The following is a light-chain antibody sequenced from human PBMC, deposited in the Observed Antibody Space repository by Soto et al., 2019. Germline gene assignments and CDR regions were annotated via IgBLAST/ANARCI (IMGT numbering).Light chain of an antibody. CDR3: QVWDSSSDHHVV. Sequence: SYELTQPPSVSVAPGKTARITCGGTNIGSKSVHWYQQKPGQAPVLVIYYDSDRPSGIPERFSGSNSGNTATLTISRVEAGDEADYYCQVWDSSSDHHVVFGGGTKLTVL. J-gene: IGLJ2*01. CDR1: NIGSKS. V-gene: IGLV3-21*04. CDR2: YDS.